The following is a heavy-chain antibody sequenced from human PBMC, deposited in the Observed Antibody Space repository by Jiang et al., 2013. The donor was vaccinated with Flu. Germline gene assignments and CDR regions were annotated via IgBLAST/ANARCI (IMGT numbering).Heavy chain of an antibody. D-gene: IGHD6-19*01. J-gene: IGHJ4*02. CDR3: ARGLAVAGTVRKRTYYFDY. Sequence: GPGLVKPSETLSLTCTVSGGSISSYYWSWIRQPPGKGLEWIGYIYYSGSTNYNPSLKSRVTISVDTSKNQFSLKLSSVTAADTAVYYCARGLAVAGTVRKRTYYFDYWGQGTL. CDR2: IYYSGST. CDR1: GGSISSYY. V-gene: IGHV4-59*01.